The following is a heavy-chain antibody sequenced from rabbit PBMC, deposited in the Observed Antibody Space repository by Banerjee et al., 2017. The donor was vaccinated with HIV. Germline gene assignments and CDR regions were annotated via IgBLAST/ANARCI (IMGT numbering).Heavy chain of an antibody. CDR3: ARDLAGVIGWNFGL. Sequence: QSLEESGGDLVKPGASLTLTCTASGFSFSSSYYMCWVRQAPGKGLEWIGCIDSSSITWYASWAKGRFTISKTSSTTVTLQMTSLTAADTATYFCARDLAGVIGWNFGLWGQGTLVTVS. V-gene: IGHV1S40*01. J-gene: IGHJ4*01. D-gene: IGHD4-1*01. CDR1: GFSFSSSYY. CDR2: IDSSSIT.